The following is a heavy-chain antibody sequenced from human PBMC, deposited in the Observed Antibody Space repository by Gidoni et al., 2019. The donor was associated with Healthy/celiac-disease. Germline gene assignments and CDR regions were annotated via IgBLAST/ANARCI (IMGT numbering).Heavy chain of an antibody. D-gene: IGHD6-13*01. V-gene: IGHV3-21*01. CDR3: ARLAAAGIYYYYGMDV. J-gene: IGHJ6*02. CDR2: ISSSSSYI. Sequence: EVQLVESGGGLVKPGGSLRLSCAASGFTFSSYSMNWVRQAPGKGLEWGSSISSSSSYIYYADSVKGRFTSSRDNAKNSLYLQMNSLRAEDTAVYYCARLAAAGIYYYYGMDVWGQGTTVTVSS. CDR1: GFTFSSYS.